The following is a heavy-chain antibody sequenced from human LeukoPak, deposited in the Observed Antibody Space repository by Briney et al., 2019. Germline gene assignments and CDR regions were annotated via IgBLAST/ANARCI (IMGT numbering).Heavy chain of an antibody. CDR2: IKQDGTDK. CDR1: GFTFSTYW. D-gene: IGHD3-22*01. CDR3: AREKLDSRGYVDY. Sequence: GGSLRLSCAGSGFTFSTYWMSWVRQAPGKGLDWVANIKQDGTDKYYVDSVKGRFTISRDNAKNSLYLQMNSLRAEDTAVYYCAREKLDSRGYVDYWGQGTLVTVSS. J-gene: IGHJ4*02. V-gene: IGHV3-7*01.